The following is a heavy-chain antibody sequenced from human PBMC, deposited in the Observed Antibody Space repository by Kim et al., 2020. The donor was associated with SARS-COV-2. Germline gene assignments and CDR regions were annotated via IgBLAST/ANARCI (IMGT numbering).Heavy chain of an antibody. D-gene: IGHD6-13*01. J-gene: IGHJ4*02. V-gene: IGHV1-46*01. Sequence: AQKFQGRVTMTRDTSTSTVYMELSSLRSEDTAVYYCARNPGIAAADGLDYWGQGTLVTVSS. CDR3: ARNPGIAAADGLDY.